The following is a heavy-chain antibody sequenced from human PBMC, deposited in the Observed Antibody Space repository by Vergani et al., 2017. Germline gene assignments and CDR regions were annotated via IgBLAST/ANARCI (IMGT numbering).Heavy chain of an antibody. D-gene: IGHD3-22*01. CDR3: ADLYGDDSFSPV. CDR1: GFTFSTYA. Sequence: EVQLLESGGGLVQPGGSLRLSCAASGFTFSTYAMTWVRRAPGKGLEWVSTISSDGGSTYYADSVKGRFTISRDDSKNTVYLQINSLRAEDTAFYYGADLYGDDSFSPVWGQGTLVTVSS. V-gene: IGHV3-23*01. CDR2: ISSDGGST. J-gene: IGHJ4*02.